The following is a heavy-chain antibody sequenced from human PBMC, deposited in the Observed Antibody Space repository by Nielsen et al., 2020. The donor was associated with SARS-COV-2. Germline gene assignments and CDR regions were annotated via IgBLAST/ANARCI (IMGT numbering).Heavy chain of an antibody. CDR2: ILHYGGNV. D-gene: IGHD4-17*01. J-gene: IGHJ6*02. V-gene: IGHV3-30*01. CDR3: ARDAYGDLIYGMDV. Sequence: GRSLRISCTASGFSFMTYNMHWVHQAPGKGLEWVAAILHYGGNVYHADSVKGRFTISRDNSRNTLYLQMYTLRPEETAVYSCARDAYGDLIYGMDVWGRGTTVTVSS. CDR1: GFSFMTYN.